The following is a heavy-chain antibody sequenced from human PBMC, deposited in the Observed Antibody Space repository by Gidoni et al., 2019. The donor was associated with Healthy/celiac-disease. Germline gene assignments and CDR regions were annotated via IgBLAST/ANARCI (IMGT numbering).Heavy chain of an antibody. CDR2: IYYSGST. J-gene: IGHJ4*02. Sequence: QVQLQESGPGLVKPSETLSLTCTVSGGSVSSGSYYWSWIRQPPGKGLEWIGYIYYSGSTNYNPSLKSRVTISVDTSKNQFSLKLSSVTAADTAVYYCARGVTVTTRGFDYWGQGTLVTVSS. D-gene: IGHD4-17*01. CDR1: GGSVSSGSYY. CDR3: ARGVTVTTRGFDY. V-gene: IGHV4-61*01.